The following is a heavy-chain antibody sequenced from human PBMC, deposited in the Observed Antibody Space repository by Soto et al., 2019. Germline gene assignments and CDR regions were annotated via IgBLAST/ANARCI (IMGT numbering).Heavy chain of an antibody. V-gene: IGHV4-34*01. CDR1: GGSFSGYY. Sequence: PSETLSLTCAVYGGSFSGYYWSWIHQPPGKGLEWIGEINHSGSTNYNPSLKSRVTISVDTSKNQFSLKLSSVTAADTAVYYCARGRTTLTGYPDFDYWGQGTLVTVSS. CDR3: ARGRTTLTGYPDFDY. CDR2: INHSGST. D-gene: IGHD3-9*01. J-gene: IGHJ4*02.